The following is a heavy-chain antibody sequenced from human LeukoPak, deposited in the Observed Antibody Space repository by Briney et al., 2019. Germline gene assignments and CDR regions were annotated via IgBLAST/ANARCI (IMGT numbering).Heavy chain of an antibody. V-gene: IGHV3-15*01. CDR2: IKSKTDGGTT. Sequence: ETLSLTCTVSGGSISSYYWSWIRQPPGKGLEWVGRIKSKTDGGTTDYAAPVKGRFTISRDDSKNTLYLQMNSLKTEDTAVYYCTTDRRDSGSYYLNLFDYWGQGTLVTVSS. CDR1: GGSISSYY. J-gene: IGHJ4*02. D-gene: IGHD1-26*01. CDR3: TTDRRDSGSYYLNLFDY.